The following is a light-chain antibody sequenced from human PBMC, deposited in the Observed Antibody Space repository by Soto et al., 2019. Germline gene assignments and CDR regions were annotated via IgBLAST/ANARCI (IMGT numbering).Light chain of an antibody. CDR3: SSYTGSSNLV. Sequence: QSALTQSASVSGSPGQSITISCTGTSSDVGGYNYVSWYQQHPGKAPKLMIYEVSKRPSGVPDRFSGSKSGNTASLTVSGLQAEDEADYYCSSYTGSSNLVFGGGTKVTVL. CDR1: SSDVGGYNY. CDR2: EVS. J-gene: IGLJ3*02. V-gene: IGLV2-8*01.